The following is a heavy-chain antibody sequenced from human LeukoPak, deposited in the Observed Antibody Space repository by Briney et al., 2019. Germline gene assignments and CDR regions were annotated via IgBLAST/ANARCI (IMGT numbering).Heavy chain of an antibody. CDR3: ARAYIVNTNGDNVYYYMDV. V-gene: IGHV1-69*06. D-gene: IGHD5-24*01. Sequence: SVKVSCKASGGTFTFGTAGVTWVRQASGQRLEWLGGIIPLFDSPHYAPNFQGRLTITADRFSGVAYMDLSSLSSEDTAIYYCARAYIVNTNGDNVYYYMDVWGTGTTVTVSS. CDR2: IIPLFDSP. CDR1: GGTFTFGTAG. J-gene: IGHJ6*03.